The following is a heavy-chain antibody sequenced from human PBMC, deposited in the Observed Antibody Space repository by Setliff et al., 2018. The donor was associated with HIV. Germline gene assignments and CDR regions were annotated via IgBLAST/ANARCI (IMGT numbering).Heavy chain of an antibody. CDR2: IKTHGETI. V-gene: IGHV3-7*03. Sequence: GVLKISCVTSGFTFSNVWMSWVRQAPGKGLEWVATIKTHGETIYYVDSVKGRFTISRDNAKNSLFLQMTSLRADDTAVYYCARDGPTGWDAFDVWGQGTMVTVSS. D-gene: IGHD3-9*01. CDR1: GFTFSNVW. J-gene: IGHJ3*01. CDR3: ARDGPTGWDAFDV.